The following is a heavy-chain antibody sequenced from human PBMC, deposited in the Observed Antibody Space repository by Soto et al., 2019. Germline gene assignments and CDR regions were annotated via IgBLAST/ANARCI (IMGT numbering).Heavy chain of an antibody. D-gene: IGHD6-19*01. CDR2: IIPIFGTA. J-gene: IGHJ5*02. CDR3: ERAAVAGLNWFGP. Sequence: QVQLVQSVAEVKKPGSSVKVSCKASGGTFSSYAISWVRQAPGQGLEWMGGIIPIFGTANYAQTFQGRVTITADESTGKAYMELSSLRSEDTAVYYCERAAVAGLNWFGPWGQGTLVAVSS. CDR1: GGTFSSYA. V-gene: IGHV1-69*01.